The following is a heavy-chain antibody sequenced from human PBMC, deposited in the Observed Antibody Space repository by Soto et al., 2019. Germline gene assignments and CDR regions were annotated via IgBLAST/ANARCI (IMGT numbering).Heavy chain of an antibody. CDR2: TYYRSKWYN. V-gene: IGHV6-1*01. D-gene: IGHD6-13*01. CDR3: ARAVDSISFLNAAFEI. Sequence: DWIKQYPSKGLEWLGRTYYRSKWYNDYAVSVKSRITINPDTSKNQFSLQLNSVTPEDTAVYYCARAVDSISFLNAAFEIWGKGTMVIVSS. J-gene: IGHJ3*02.